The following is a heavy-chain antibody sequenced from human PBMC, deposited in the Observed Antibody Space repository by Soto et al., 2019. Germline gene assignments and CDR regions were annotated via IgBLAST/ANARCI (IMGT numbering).Heavy chain of an antibody. J-gene: IGHJ6*02. D-gene: IGHD6-13*01. CDR2: INPNSGGT. CDR3: ARAGPRSAAAGIIYYYYAMDV. V-gene: IGHV1-2*02. Sequence: GASVKVSCKASGYTFTGYYMHWVRQAPGQGLEWMGWINPNSGGTNYAQKFQGRVTMTRDTSISTAYMELSRLRSDDTAVYYCARAGPRSAAAGIIYYYYAMDVWGQGTTVTVSS. CDR1: GYTFTGYY.